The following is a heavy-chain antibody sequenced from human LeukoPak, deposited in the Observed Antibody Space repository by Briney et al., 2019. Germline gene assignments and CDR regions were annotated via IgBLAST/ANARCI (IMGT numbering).Heavy chain of an antibody. CDR2: INHSGST. V-gene: IGHV4-34*01. CDR1: SGSFSGYY. D-gene: IGHD3-3*01. CDR3: ARGIPVYGVIMIYYSYYMDV. J-gene: IGHJ6*03. Sequence: KPSETLSLTCAVYSGSFSGYYWSWIRQPPGKGLEWIGEINHSGSTNYNPSLKSRVAISVDTSKNQFSLKLNSVTAADTAVYYCARGIPVYGVIMIYYSYYMDVWGKGTTVTVS.